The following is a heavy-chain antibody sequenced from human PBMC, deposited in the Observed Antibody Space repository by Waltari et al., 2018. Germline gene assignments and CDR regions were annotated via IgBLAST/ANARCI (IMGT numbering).Heavy chain of an antibody. CDR3: ARVLGGIAARLVDY. CDR2: MNPNSGKT. CDR1: GYTFTSYI. Sequence: QVQLVQSGAEVKKPGASVKVSCKASGYTFTSYIIHWVRLSTGQGLEWMGWMNPNSGKTGYAQKFQGRVTMTRNTSISTAYMELSSLRSEDTAVYYCARVLGGIAARLVDYWGQGTLVTVSS. J-gene: IGHJ4*02. V-gene: IGHV1-8*01. D-gene: IGHD6-6*01.